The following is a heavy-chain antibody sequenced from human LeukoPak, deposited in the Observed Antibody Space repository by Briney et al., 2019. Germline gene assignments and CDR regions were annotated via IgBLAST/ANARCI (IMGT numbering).Heavy chain of an antibody. V-gene: IGHV1-2*02. CDR1: GYTFTGYY. J-gene: IGHJ5*02. CDR2: INPNIGGT. Sequence: ASVKVSCKASGYTFTGYYMCWVRQAPGQGLEWMGWINPNIGGTNNAQKFQGGVTMTRDTCISTAYMELSRLRSDGTAVYYYGRELSAQLHSPWGQGRLVTVSA. CDR3: GRELSAQLHSP. D-gene: IGHD2-2*01.